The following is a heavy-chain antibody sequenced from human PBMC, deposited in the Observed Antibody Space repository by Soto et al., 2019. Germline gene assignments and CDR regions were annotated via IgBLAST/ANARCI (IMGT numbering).Heavy chain of an antibody. Sequence: HPGGSLRLSCAASGFTFSSYAMSWVRQAPGKGLEWVSAISGSGGSTYYADSVKGRFTISRDNSKNTLYLQMNSLRAEDTAVYYCAKDVKQQQLVIGAEYSQHWGQGTLVTVSS. CDR3: AKDVKQQQLVIGAEYSQH. CDR1: GFTFSSYA. J-gene: IGHJ1*01. D-gene: IGHD6-13*01. V-gene: IGHV3-23*01. CDR2: ISGSGGST.